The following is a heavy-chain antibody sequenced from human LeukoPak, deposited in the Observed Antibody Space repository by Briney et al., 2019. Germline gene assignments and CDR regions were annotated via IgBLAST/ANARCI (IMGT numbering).Heavy chain of an antibody. CDR1: GFTFSSYW. J-gene: IGHJ5*02. V-gene: IGHV3-74*01. Sequence: GGSLRLSCAASGFTFSSYWMHWVRQAPGKGLVWVSRINSDGSSTSYADSVKGRFTISRDNAKNTLYLQMNSLRAEDTAVYHCARKMRSGNWFDPWGQGTLVTVSS. D-gene: IGHD5-24*01. CDR3: ARKMRSGNWFDP. CDR2: INSDGSST.